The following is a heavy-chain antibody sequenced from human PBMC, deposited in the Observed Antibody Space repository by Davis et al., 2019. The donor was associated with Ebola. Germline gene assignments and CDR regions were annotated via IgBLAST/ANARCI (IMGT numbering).Heavy chain of an antibody. CDR2: IYYSGST. CDR3: ARLGYCSGGSCVYYYYGMDV. J-gene: IGHJ6*02. CDR1: GDSISSSNW. V-gene: IGHV4-39*01. D-gene: IGHD2-15*01. Sequence: SETLSLTCAVSGDSISSSNWWSWVRQPPGKGLEWIGSIYYSGSTYYNPSLKSRVTISVDTSKNQFSLKLSSVTAADTAVYYCARLGYCSGGSCVYYYYGMDVWGQGTTVTVSS.